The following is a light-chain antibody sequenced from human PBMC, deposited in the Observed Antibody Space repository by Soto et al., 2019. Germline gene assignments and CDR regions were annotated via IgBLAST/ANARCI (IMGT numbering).Light chain of an antibody. Sequence: EIVLTQSPGTLSLSPGERATLSCRASQRISSRYLAWYQPKPGQAPRLLISGASTSATGIPDRLSGSGSGTDFTLTISRLEPEDFAVYFCQRYGSSPPFTFGQGTKVEI. CDR3: QRYGSSPPFT. V-gene: IGKV3-20*01. J-gene: IGKJ2*01. CDR1: QRISSRY. CDR2: GAS.